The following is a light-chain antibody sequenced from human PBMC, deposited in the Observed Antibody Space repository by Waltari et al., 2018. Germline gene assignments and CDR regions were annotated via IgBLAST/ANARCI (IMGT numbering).Light chain of an antibody. Sequence: DIQMTQSPSTLSTSIGARVTITCRASQSIGSWLAWYQQKPGKAPNLLIYKASSLETGVPSRFSGRGSGTEFTLTISSLQPDDSATYYCQQYSGYSRTFGQGTKVEIK. V-gene: IGKV1-5*03. J-gene: IGKJ1*01. CDR2: KAS. CDR1: QSIGSW. CDR3: QQYSGYSRT.